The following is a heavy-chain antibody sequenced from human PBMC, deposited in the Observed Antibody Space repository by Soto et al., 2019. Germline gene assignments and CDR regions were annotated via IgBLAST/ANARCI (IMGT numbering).Heavy chain of an antibody. CDR2: ISYDGSNK. V-gene: IGHV3-30-3*01. CDR3: ARADYGDYVGHFDY. J-gene: IGHJ4*02. Sequence: VGSVRLSCAASGFTFSSYAMHWVRQAPGKGLEWVAVISYDGSNKYYADSVKGRFTISRDNSKNTLYLQMNSLRAEDTAVYYCARADYGDYVGHFDYCGQGTIVTVYS. D-gene: IGHD4-17*01. CDR1: GFTFSSYA.